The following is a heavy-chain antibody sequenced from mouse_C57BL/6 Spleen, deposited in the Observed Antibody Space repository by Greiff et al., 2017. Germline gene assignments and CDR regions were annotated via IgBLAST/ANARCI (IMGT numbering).Heavy chain of an antibody. D-gene: IGHD1-1*01. Sequence: QVQLQQPGAELVKPGASVKLSCKASGYTFTSYWMHWVKQRPGQGLEWIGMIHPNSGSTNYNEKFKSKATLTVDKSSSTAYMQLSSLTSEDSAVYYCARSDFTTVVEYFDFWGTGTTVTVSS. CDR1: GYTFTSYW. CDR2: IHPNSGST. J-gene: IGHJ1*03. V-gene: IGHV1-64*01. CDR3: ARSDFTTVVEYFDF.